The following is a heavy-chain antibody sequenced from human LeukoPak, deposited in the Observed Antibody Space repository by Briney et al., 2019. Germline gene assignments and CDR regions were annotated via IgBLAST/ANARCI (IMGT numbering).Heavy chain of an antibody. CDR2: IYPGDSDT. CDR1: GYSFTSYW. D-gene: IGHD3-10*01. J-gene: IGHJ3*02. V-gene: IGHV5-51*01. CDR3: ARTYGSGTYYTWVGAFDI. Sequence: GESLKISCKGSGYSFTSYWIGWVRQMPGKGLEWMGIIYPGDSDTRYSPSFQGQVTISADKSITTAYLQWSSLKASDTATYYCARTYGSGTYYTWVGAFDIWGQGTMVTVPS.